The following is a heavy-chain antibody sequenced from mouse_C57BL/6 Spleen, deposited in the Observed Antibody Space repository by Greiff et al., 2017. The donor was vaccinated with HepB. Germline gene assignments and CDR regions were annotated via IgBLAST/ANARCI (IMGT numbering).Heavy chain of an antibody. V-gene: IGHV1-81*01. D-gene: IGHD2-4*01. J-gene: IGHJ2*01. Sequence: VKLQESGAELARPGASVKLSCKASGYTFTSYGISWVKQRTGQGLEWIGEIYPRSGNTYYNEKFKGKATLTADKSSSTAYMELRSLTSEDSAVYFCARPLSYYDYDDDYFDYWGQGTTLTVSS. CDR2: IYPRSGNT. CDR3: ARPLSYYDYDDDYFDY. CDR1: GYTFTSYG.